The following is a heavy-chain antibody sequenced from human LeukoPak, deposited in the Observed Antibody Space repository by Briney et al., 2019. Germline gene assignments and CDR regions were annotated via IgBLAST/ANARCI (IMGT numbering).Heavy chain of an antibody. CDR1: GYTFTVYY. D-gene: IGHD6-13*01. V-gene: IGHV1-2*02. CDR2: IYPKNGGT. CDR3: LRENWYHGY. Sequence: ASVKVSCKASGYTFTVYYIHWVRQAPGQGLEWIGWIYPKNGGTYYAQNFQGRVTMTRDTSINTSYMELSGLRSDDTAVYYCLRENWYHGYWGQGTLVTVSS. J-gene: IGHJ4*02.